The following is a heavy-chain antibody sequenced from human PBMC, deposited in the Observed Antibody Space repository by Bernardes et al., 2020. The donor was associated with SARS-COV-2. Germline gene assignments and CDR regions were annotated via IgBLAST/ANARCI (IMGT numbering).Heavy chain of an antibody. CDR2: INPYSGDT. D-gene: IGHD3-9*01. J-gene: IGHJ3*01. CDR1: GYTFTGFY. Sequence: ASVKVSCKASGYTFTGFYMQWVRQAPGRRLEWMGWINPYSGDTNYSQKFQGRITVTRDTSISTAYLDLGSLTSDDTAVYYCARDYYDTGGSPSHIFGVWGQGTVVTVSS. CDR3: ARDYYDTGGSPSHIFGV. V-gene: IGHV1-2*02.